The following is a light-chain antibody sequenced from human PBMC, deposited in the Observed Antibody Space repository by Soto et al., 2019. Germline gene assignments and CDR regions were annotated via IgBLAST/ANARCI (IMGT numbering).Light chain of an antibody. CDR1: QSVTSN. V-gene: IGKV3-15*01. J-gene: IGKJ5*01. CDR2: GAS. CDR3: QQYGSSPLIT. Sequence: EIVMTQSPATLSVSPGERATLSCRASQSVTSNLAWYQQKPGQAPRLLIYGASTRATGIPARLSGSGSGTNFTLTISSLQSEDFAVYYCQQYGSSPLITFGQGTRLEIK.